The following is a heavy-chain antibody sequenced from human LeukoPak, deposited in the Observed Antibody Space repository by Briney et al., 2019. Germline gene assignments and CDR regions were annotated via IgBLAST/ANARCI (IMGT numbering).Heavy chain of an antibody. CDR1: GFTFSSYA. D-gene: IGHD6-19*01. Sequence: GGSLRLSCAASGFTFSSYAMSWVRQAPGKGLEWVSTINSSGGRTYYADSVKGRFTISRDNSKNTLYLQMHSLRAEDTAVYYCAKDSSGWFLAYFDYWGQGTLVTVSS. V-gene: IGHV3-23*01. CDR2: INSSGGRT. CDR3: AKDSSGWFLAYFDY. J-gene: IGHJ4*02.